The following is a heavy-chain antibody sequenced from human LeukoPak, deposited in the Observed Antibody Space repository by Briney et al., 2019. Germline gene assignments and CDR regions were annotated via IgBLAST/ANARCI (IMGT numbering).Heavy chain of an antibody. CDR1: GFTFSSYA. V-gene: IGHV3-23*01. CDR3: TTLDYGDY. Sequence: GGSLRLSCAASGFTFSSYAMNWVRQAPGKGLEWVSAISASGGSTYYADSVKGRFTISRDNAENSLYLQLNSLRAEDTALYYCTTLDYGDYWGQGTLLTVSS. CDR2: ISASGGST. J-gene: IGHJ4*02.